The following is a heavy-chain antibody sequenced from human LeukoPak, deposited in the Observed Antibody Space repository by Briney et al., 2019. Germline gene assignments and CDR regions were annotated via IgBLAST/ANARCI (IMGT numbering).Heavy chain of an antibody. CDR3: ARSETPFGVIY. Sequence: PGGSLRLSCAASGFTVSNNYMSWVRQAPGKGLEWVSVIYSGGSTYYADSVKGRFTISRDNSKNTLYLQMNSLRAEDTAVYYCARSETPFGVIYWGQGTLVTVSS. V-gene: IGHV3-53*01. CDR1: GFTVSNNY. CDR2: IYSGGST. J-gene: IGHJ4*02. D-gene: IGHD3-3*01.